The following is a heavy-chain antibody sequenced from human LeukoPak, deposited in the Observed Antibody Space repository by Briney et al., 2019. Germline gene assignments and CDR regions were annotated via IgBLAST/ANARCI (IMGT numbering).Heavy chain of an antibody. D-gene: IGHD3-16*01. CDR2: IYYSGRT. Sequence: PSETLSLTCSVSGGYISTSNYYWGWIRQHPGKGLEWIGTIYYSGRTYYNPSLQSRVTISLDTSQNQLSLQVRSVTVVNTGVYYCARFFYYDASLPPEGGEPSLVTVSS. V-gene: IGHV4-39*01. CDR3: ARFFYYDASLPPE. CDR1: GGYISTSNYY. J-gene: IGHJ1*01.